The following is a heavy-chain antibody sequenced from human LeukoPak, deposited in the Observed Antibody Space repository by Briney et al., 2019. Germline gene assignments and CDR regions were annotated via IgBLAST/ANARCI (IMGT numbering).Heavy chain of an antibody. J-gene: IGHJ6*02. CDR2: FDPEDGET. CDR1: GYTLTELS. D-gene: IGHD3-10*01. CDR3: ARARAAMVRGVIHFGYGMDV. V-gene: IGHV1-24*01. Sequence: GASVKVSCKVSGYTLTELSMHWVRQAPGKGLEWMGGFDPEDGETIYAQKFQGRVTMTRDTSISTAYMELSRLRSDDTAVYYCARARAAMVRGVIHFGYGMDVWGQGTTVTVSS.